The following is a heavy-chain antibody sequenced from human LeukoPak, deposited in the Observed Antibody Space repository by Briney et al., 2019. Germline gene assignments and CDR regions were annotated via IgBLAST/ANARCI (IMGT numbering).Heavy chain of an antibody. CDR1: GGSISSGGYY. V-gene: IGHV4-31*03. CDR3: AGGASSSPAAT. CDR2: IYYSGST. Sequence: SETLSLTCTVSGGSISSGGYYWSWIRQHPGKGLEWIGYIYYSGSTYYNPSLKSRVTISVDTSKNQFSLKLSSVTAADTAVYYCAGGASSSPAATWGQGTLVTVSS. J-gene: IGHJ5*02. D-gene: IGHD6-13*01.